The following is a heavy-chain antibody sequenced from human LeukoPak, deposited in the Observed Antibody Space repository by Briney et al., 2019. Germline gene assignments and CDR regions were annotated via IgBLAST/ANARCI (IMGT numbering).Heavy chain of an antibody. Sequence: SETLSLTCAVYGGSFSGYYWSWIRQPPGKGLEWIGEINHSGSTNYNPSLKSRVTISVDTSKNQFSLKLSSVTAADTAVYYCARAWGSSSLGPVYWYFDLWGRGTLVTVS. CDR3: ARAWGSSSLGPVYWYFDL. CDR2: INHSGST. J-gene: IGHJ2*01. CDR1: GGSFSGYY. D-gene: IGHD6-6*01. V-gene: IGHV4-34*01.